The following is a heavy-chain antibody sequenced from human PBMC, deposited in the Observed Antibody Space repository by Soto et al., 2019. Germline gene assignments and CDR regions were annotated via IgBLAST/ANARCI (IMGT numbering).Heavy chain of an antibody. J-gene: IGHJ5*02. CDR3: ARVELRYSSSWYNWFDP. V-gene: IGHV3-30-3*01. CDR1: GFTFSSYA. D-gene: IGHD6-13*01. Sequence: GGSLRLSCAASGFTFSSYAMHWVRQAPGKGLEWVAVISYDGSNKYYADSVKGRFTISRDNSKNTLYLQMNSLRAEDTAVYYCARVELRYSSSWYNWFDPWGQGTLVTVSS. CDR2: ISYDGSNK.